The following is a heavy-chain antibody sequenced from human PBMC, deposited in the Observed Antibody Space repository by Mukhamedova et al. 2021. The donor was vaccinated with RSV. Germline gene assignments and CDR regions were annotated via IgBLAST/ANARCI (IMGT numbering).Heavy chain of an antibody. CDR2: ISGSGGST. V-gene: IGHV3-23*01. J-gene: IGHJ2*01. D-gene: IGHD4-11*01. CDR3: AKDYSNYVHWYFDL. Sequence: VSAISGSGGSTYYADSVKGRFTISRDNSKNTLYLQMNSLRAEDTAVYYCAKDYSNYVHWYFDLWGRGTLVTVSS.